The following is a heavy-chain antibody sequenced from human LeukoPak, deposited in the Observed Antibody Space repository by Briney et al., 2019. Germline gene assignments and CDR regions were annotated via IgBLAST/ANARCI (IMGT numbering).Heavy chain of an antibody. Sequence: ASVKVSCKASGYTFTSYDINWVRQATGQGLEWMGWMNPNSGNTGYAQKFQGRVTMTRNTSISTAYMELSSLRSEDTAVYYCARGRRVLRYFDWLPLYYYMDVWGKGTTVTVSS. J-gene: IGHJ6*03. CDR2: MNPNSGNT. CDR3: ARGRRVLRYFDWLPLYYYMDV. D-gene: IGHD3-9*01. V-gene: IGHV1-8*01. CDR1: GYTFTSYD.